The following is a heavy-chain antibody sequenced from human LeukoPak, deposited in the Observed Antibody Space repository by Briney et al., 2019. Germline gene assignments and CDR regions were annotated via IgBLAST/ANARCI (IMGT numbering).Heavy chain of an antibody. D-gene: IGHD1-26*01. CDR2: IRYDGSNK. V-gene: IGHV3-30*02. CDR3: ARDLSSLFSGSYGY. J-gene: IGHJ4*02. Sequence: QSGGSLRLSCTASGFTFSSYGMHWVRQAPGKGLEWVAFIRYDGSNKYCADSVKGRFTISRDNAKNSLYLQMNSLRAEDTAVYYCARDLSSLFSGSYGYWGQGTLVTVSS. CDR1: GFTFSSYG.